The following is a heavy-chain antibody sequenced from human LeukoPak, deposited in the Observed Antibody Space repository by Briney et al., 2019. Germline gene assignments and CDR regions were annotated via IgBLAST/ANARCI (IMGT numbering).Heavy chain of an antibody. CDR2: INPNSGGT. J-gene: IGHJ5*02. CDR1: GYTFTGYY. CDR3: ARGDNYYDSSVRFDP. Sequence: ASVKVSCKASGYTFTGYYMHWVRQAPGQGLEWMGWINPNSGGTNYAQKFQGRVTMTRDTSTSTAYMELRSLRSDDTAVYYCARGDNYYDSSVRFDPWGQGTLVTVSS. V-gene: IGHV1-2*02. D-gene: IGHD3-22*01.